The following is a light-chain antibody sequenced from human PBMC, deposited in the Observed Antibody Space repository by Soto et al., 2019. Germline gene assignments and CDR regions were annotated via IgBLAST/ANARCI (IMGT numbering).Light chain of an antibody. V-gene: IGLV1-40*01. CDR2: RND. CDR3: VAWDGSLSSVL. Sequence: QAVLTQPPSVSGAPGQRVTISCTGSSSNNGAGYDVHWYQQLPGTAPKLLIYRNDQRPSGVPDRFSGSKSGTSGSLAISGLRSEDEADYYCVAWDGSLSSVLFGGGTKVTVL. J-gene: IGLJ3*02. CDR1: SSNNGAGYD.